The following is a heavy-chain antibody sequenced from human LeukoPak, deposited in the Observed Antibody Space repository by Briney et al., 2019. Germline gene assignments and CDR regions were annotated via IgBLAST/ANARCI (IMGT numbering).Heavy chain of an antibody. CDR2: INHSGST. V-gene: IGHV4-34*01. Sequence: WIGEINHSGSTNYNPSLKSRVTISVDTSKNQFSLKLSSVTAADTAVYYCARFGAGSSGWYRRYAFDIWGQGTMATVSS. CDR3: ARFGAGSSGWYRRYAFDI. J-gene: IGHJ3*02. D-gene: IGHD6-19*01.